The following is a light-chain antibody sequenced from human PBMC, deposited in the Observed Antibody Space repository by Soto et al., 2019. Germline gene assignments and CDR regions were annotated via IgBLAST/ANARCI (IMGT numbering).Light chain of an antibody. J-gene: IGKJ2*01. CDR2: GAS. Sequence: EIVLTQSPGTLSLSPGERATLSCRASQSVSSTYLAWYQQKPGQAPRLLIYGASSRATGSPDRFSGSGSGTDFTLTISRLEPEDFAVYYCQRYDISPFTFGQGTKLEIK. V-gene: IGKV3-20*01. CDR3: QRYDISPFT. CDR1: QSVSSTY.